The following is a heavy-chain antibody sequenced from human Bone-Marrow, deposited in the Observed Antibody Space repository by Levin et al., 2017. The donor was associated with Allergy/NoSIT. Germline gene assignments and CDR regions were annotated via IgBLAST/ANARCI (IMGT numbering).Heavy chain of an antibody. CDR3: ARGGCSSTSCLDN. CDR1: GFTFSNYY. J-gene: IGHJ4*02. CDR2: VYSDGTIT. Sequence: LSLTCAASGFTFSNYYMHWVRQALGKGLEWVSRVYSDGTITDYADSVKGRFTISRDNARNTLYLQMNSLRAEDTAVYYCARGGCSSTSCLDNWGQGILVTVSS. V-gene: IGHV3-74*01. D-gene: IGHD2-2*01.